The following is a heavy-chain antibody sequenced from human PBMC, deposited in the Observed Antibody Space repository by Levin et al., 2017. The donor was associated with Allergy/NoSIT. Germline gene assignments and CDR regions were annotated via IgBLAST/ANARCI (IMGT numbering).Heavy chain of an antibody. CDR2: IKQDGSEK. D-gene: IGHD3-3*01. J-gene: IGHJ4*02. CDR3: ATGEWLDY. V-gene: IGHV3-7*01. CDR1: EFSFSNYW. Sequence: GGSLRLSCAASEFSFSNYWMSWVRQAPGKGLEWVANIKQDGSEKNYVDSVKGRFTISRDNAQNSLYLQMNSLRAEDTAVYYCATGEWLDYWGQGTLVTVSS.